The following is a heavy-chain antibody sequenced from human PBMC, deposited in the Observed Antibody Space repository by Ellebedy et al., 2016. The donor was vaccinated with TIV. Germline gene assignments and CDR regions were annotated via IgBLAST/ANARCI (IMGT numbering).Heavy chain of an antibody. D-gene: IGHD3-10*01. J-gene: IGHJ4*02. Sequence: ASVKVSCXASGYTFTSYDINWVRQAPGQGLEWMGWISAYNDNTNYAQKLQGRVTMTTDTSTSTAYMELRSLRSDDTAIYYCARGVVRGPTFDYWGQGTLVTVSS. CDR3: ARGVVRGPTFDY. CDR2: ISAYNDNT. V-gene: IGHV1-18*01. CDR1: GYTFTSYD.